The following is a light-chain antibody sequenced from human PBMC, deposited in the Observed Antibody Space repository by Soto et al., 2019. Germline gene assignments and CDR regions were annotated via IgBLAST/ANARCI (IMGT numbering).Light chain of an antibody. CDR2: GAS. CDR3: QQYNNWPRT. CDR1: QSISSN. Sequence: EIVMTHSPATLSVSPGERVTLSCRASQSISSNLAWYQQKPGQAPRLLIYGASTRATGVPARFSGSGSGTEFTLTISSLQSEDFAVYYCQQYNNWPRTFGQGTKVEIK. J-gene: IGKJ1*01. V-gene: IGKV3-15*01.